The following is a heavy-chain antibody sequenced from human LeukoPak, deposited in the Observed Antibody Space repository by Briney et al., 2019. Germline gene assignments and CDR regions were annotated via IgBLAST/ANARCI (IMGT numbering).Heavy chain of an antibody. CDR3: ARVYSSSSFDY. Sequence: SETLSLTCTVSGYSISSGYYWGWIRQPPGKGLEWIGSIYHSGSTYYNPSLKSRVTISVDTSKNQFSLKLSSVTAADTAVYYYARVYSSSSFDYWGQGTLVTVSS. CDR1: GYSISSGYY. D-gene: IGHD6-6*01. V-gene: IGHV4-38-2*02. CDR2: IYHSGST. J-gene: IGHJ4*02.